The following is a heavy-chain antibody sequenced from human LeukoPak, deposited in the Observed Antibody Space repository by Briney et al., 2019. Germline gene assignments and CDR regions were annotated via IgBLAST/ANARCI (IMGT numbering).Heavy chain of an antibody. V-gene: IGHV4-39*01. CDR3: ARHRPNDAFDI. J-gene: IGHJ3*02. CDR1: GGSISSSSYY. Sequence: PSETLSLTCIVSGGSISSSSYYWGWIRQPSGKGLEWIGSIYYSGSTYYNPSLKSRVTISVDTSKNQFSLKLSSVTAADTSVYYCARHRPNDAFDIWGQGTMVTVSS. CDR2: IYYSGST.